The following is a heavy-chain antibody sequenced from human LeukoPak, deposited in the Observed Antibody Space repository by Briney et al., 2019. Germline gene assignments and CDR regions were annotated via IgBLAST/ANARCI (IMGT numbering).Heavy chain of an antibody. CDR1: GGSISSYY. D-gene: IGHD3-22*01. CDR2: MYYSGST. Sequence: SETLSLTCTVSGGSISSYYWGWIRQPPGKGLEWIGHMYYSGSTNYNPSLKSRVTISVDTSKNQFSLKLSSVTAADTAVYYCASMYYYDSSGYYLQYFQHWGQGTLVTVSS. CDR3: ASMYYYDSSGYYLQYFQH. J-gene: IGHJ1*01. V-gene: IGHV4-59*01.